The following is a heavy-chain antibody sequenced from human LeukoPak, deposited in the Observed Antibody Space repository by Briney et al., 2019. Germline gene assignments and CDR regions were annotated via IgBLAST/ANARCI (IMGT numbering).Heavy chain of an antibody. CDR2: ISAYNGDT. CDR1: GYTFRNFG. D-gene: IGHD4-11*01. J-gene: IGHJ5*02. V-gene: IGHV1-18*01. Sequence: ASVKVSCKASGYTFRNFGISWLRQAPGQGLEWMGWISAYNGDTTYAQKFQGRLIMTTDTSTSTAYMELRSLRSDDTAIYFCARVHQRGDYIFFDPWGQGSLVTVSS. CDR3: ARVHQRGDYIFFDP.